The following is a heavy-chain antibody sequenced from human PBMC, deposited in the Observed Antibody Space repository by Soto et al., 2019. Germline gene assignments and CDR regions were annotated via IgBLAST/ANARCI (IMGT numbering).Heavy chain of an antibody. D-gene: IGHD2-21*01. CDR2: IYPGDSDT. J-gene: IGHJ4*02. CDR3: ATSREEKYCGGDCYPFDY. CDR1: GYSFTSYW. V-gene: IGHV5-51*01. Sequence: GESLKISCKGSGYSFTSYWIGWVRQMPGKGLEWMGIIYPGDSDTRYSPSFQGQVTISADKSISTAYLQWSSLKASDTAMYYCATSREEKYCGGDCYPFDYWGQGTLVTVSS.